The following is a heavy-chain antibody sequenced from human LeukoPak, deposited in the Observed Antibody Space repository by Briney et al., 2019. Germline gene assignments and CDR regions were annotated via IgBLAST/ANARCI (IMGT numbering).Heavy chain of an antibody. CDR2: IHTSGST. J-gene: IGHJ6*03. V-gene: IGHV4-4*07. CDR1: SGSMRNTY. CDR3: ARVALSGSYFGDYYMDV. D-gene: IGHD1-26*01. Sequence: PSETLSLTCTVSSGSMRNTYWSWIRQSAGKGLEWIGRIHTSGSTSYNPSLESRVTMSVDTSKNQFSLELRSVTAADTAVYYCARVALSGSYFGDYYMDVWGKGTTVTVSS.